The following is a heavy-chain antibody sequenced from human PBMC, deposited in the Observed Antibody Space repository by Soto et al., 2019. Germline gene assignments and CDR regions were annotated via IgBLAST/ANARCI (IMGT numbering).Heavy chain of an antibody. J-gene: IGHJ3*02. D-gene: IGHD3-3*01. CDR3: ATPQRYYDFWSGHHATDAFDI. Sequence: HGGSLKISCKGSGYSFTSYWIGWVRQMPGKGLEWMGIIYPGDSDTRYSPSFQGQVTISADKSISTAYLQWSSLKASDTAMYYCATPQRYYDFWSGHHATDAFDIWGQGTMVTVSS. CDR1: GYSFTSYW. V-gene: IGHV5-51*01. CDR2: IYPGDSDT.